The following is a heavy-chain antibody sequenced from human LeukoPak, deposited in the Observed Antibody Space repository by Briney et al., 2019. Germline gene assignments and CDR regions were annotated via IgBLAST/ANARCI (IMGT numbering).Heavy chain of an antibody. J-gene: IGHJ4*02. CDR3: AKDRSIGTYYTFDH. CDR2: ISASGVMT. D-gene: IGHD1-26*01. CDR1: GFTFTNYA. V-gene: IGHV3-23*01. Sequence: GGSLRLSCAASGFTFTNYAMTWVRQAPGKGLEWVSSISASGVMTYYADSVKGRFTVSRDTSKNSLYLQMSSLTVADTAVYYCAKDRSIGTYYTFDHWGQGTLVTVSS.